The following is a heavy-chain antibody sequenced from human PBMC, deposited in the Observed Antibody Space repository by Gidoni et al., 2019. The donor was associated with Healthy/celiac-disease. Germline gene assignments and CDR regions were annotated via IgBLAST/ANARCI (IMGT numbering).Heavy chain of an antibody. CDR1: GGSFSGYY. CDR3: AGRIAAAGTDSNWFDP. Sequence: QVQLQQWGAGLLTPSETLSLTCAVYGGSFSGYYWSWIRQPPGKGLEWIGEINHSGSTNYNPSLKSRVTISVDTSKNQFSLKLSSVTAADTAVYYCAGRIAAAGTDSNWFDPWGQGTLVTVSS. CDR2: INHSGST. J-gene: IGHJ5*02. D-gene: IGHD6-13*01. V-gene: IGHV4-34*01.